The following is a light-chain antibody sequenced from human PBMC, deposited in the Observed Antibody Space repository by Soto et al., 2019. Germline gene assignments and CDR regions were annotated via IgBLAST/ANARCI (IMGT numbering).Light chain of an antibody. CDR1: QSVSSTY. CDR2: GAS. J-gene: IGKJ1*01. CDR3: QHYGSTPWS. V-gene: IGKV3-20*01. Sequence: EVVLTQSPGTLSLSPGERATLSCRASQSVSSTYLAWYQQRPGQAPRLLIYGASTRATDIPDRISGSGSGTDFTLTFSRLEPEDFAVYYCQHYGSTPWSFGQGNKVEIK.